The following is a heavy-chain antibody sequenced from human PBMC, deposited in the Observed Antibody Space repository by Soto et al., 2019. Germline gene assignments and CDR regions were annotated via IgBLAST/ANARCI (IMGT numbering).Heavy chain of an antibody. D-gene: IGHD3-22*01. CDR1: GFTFSSYG. V-gene: IGHV3-30*18. J-gene: IGHJ4*02. CDR3: AKEQHEAYYYDSSGYYFPDY. Sequence: GGSLRLSCAASGFTFSSYGMHWVRQAPGKGLEWVAVISYDGSNKYYADSVKGRFTISRDNSKNTLYLQMNSLRAEDTAVYYCAKEQHEAYYYDSSGYYFPDYWGQGTLVTVSS. CDR2: ISYDGSNK.